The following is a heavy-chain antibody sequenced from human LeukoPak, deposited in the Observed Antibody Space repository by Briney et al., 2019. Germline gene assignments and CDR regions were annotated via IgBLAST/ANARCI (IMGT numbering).Heavy chain of an antibody. J-gene: IGHJ5*02. D-gene: IGHD3-10*01. V-gene: IGHV1-69*05. CDR2: IIPIFGTA. CDR1: GGTFSSYA. Sequence: SVKVSCKASGGTFSSYAISWLRQAPGQGLEWMGRIIPIFGTANYAQKFQGRVTITTDESTNTAYMELSSLRSEDTAVYYRSREGGSYGSGSYSWFDTWGQGTLVTVSS. CDR3: SREGGSYGSGSYSWFDT.